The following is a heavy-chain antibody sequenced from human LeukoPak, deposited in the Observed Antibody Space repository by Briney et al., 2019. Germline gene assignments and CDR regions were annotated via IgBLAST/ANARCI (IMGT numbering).Heavy chain of an antibody. V-gene: IGHV3-30-3*01. J-gene: IGHJ6*02. Sequence: LRLSCAASGFTFSSYAMHWVRQAPGKGLEWVAVISYDGSNKYYADSVKGRFTISRDNSKNTLYLQMNSLRAEDTAVYYCARSIAALRGYYYGMDVWGQGTTVTVSS. D-gene: IGHD6-6*01. CDR2: ISYDGSNK. CDR3: ARSIAALRGYYYGMDV. CDR1: GFTFSSYA.